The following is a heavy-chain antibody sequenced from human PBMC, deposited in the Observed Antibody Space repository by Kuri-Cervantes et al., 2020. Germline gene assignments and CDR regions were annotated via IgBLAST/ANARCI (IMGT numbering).Heavy chain of an antibody. J-gene: IGHJ3*02. D-gene: IGHD1-26*01. CDR3: ARDSEPLGAFDI. V-gene: IGHV4-38-2*02. Sequence: GSLRLSCTVSGYSISSGYYWGWIRQPPGKGLEWIGSIYHSGSTYYNPSLKSRVTISVDTSKNQFSLKLSSVTAADTAVYYCARDSEPLGAFDIWGQGTMVTVSS. CDR2: IYHSGST. CDR1: GYSISSGYY.